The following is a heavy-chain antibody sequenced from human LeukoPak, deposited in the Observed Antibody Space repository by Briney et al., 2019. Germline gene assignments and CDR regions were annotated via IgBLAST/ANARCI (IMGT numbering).Heavy chain of an antibody. J-gene: IGHJ4*02. CDR2: INPNTGAT. D-gene: IGHD6-19*01. CDR1: GYTFTGYY. CDR3: ARDRVGSGWPRPWYFEF. V-gene: IGHV1-2*02. Sequence: ASVKVSCKPSGYTFTGYYLRWVRQAPGQGLEWMGWINPNTGATIYAEKFQGRVTMTRDTSIDTAYMEMRSLRSDDTAVCYCARDRVGSGWPRPWYFEFRGQGTLITVSS.